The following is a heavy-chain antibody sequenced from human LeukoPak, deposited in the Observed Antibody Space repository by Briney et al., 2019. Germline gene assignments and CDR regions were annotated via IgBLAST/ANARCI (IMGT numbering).Heavy chain of an antibody. V-gene: IGHV3-7*01. J-gene: IGHJ4*02. CDR3: STALVN. D-gene: IGHD2-15*01. Sequence: PGGSLRLSCAASGFTFSSYWMTWVRQTPGKGLEWVANIKEDGGDKYYVDSVKGRFTISRDNAKNALFLQMNSLRVEDTAVYYCSTALVNWGQGTLVTVSS. CDR2: IKEDGGDK. CDR1: GFTFSSYW.